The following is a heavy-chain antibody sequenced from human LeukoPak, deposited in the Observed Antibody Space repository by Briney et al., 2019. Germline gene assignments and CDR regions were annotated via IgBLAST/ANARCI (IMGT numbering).Heavy chain of an antibody. J-gene: IGHJ4*02. CDR2: ISSSSSYI. CDR3: ASLKSRYYGSGSYYNVPADY. Sequence: GGSLRLSCAASGFTFSSYSMNWVRQAPGKGLEWVSSISSSSSYIYYADSVKGRFTISRDNAKNSLYLQMNSLRAEDTAVYYCASLKSRYYGSGSYYNVPADYWGQGTLVTVSS. V-gene: IGHV3-21*01. CDR1: GFTFSSYS. D-gene: IGHD3-10*01.